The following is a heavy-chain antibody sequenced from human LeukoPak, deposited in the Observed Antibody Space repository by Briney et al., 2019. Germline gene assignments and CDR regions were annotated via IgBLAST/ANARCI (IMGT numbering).Heavy chain of an antibody. V-gene: IGHV4-31*03. CDR2: IYYSGST. CDR3: ASVPYCNGGSCHTDFDP. Sequence: SETLSLTCTVSGGSISSGGYYWSWIRQHPGKGLEWIGYIYYSGSTYYNPSLKSRVTISVDTSKNHFSLKLSSVTAADTAVYYCASVPYCNGGSCHTDFDPWGQGTLVTVSS. CDR1: GGSISSGGYY. D-gene: IGHD2-15*01. J-gene: IGHJ5*02.